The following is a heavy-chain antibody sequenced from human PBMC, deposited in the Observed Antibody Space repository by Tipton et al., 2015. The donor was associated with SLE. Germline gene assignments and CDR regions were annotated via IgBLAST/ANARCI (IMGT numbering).Heavy chain of an antibody. CDR1: GGSISSHY. CDR3: AREIVGELNSIPFDS. V-gene: IGHV3-30*04. J-gene: IGHJ4*02. CDR2: ISLDGSNR. D-gene: IGHD2-21*01. Sequence: GLVKPSETLSLTCTVAGGSISSHYWSWVRQAPGKGLEWVAVISLDGSNRNYGDSVKGRFTISRDNSRNTLYLQMNSLRAEDTAVYYCAREIVGELNSIPFDSWGQGTLVTVSS.